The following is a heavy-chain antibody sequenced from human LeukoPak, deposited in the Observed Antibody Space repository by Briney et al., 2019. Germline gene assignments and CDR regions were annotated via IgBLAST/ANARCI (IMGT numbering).Heavy chain of an antibody. J-gene: IGHJ4*02. Sequence: GESLKISCKGSGYSFISYWISWVRQMPGKGLEWMGIIYPGDSDTTYSPSFQGQVTISADKSISTAYLQWSSLKASGTAMYYCARRGPTNLYFDYWGQGTLVTVSS. CDR2: IYPGDSDT. CDR1: GYSFISYW. V-gene: IGHV5-51*01. D-gene: IGHD1-26*01. CDR3: ARRGPTNLYFDY.